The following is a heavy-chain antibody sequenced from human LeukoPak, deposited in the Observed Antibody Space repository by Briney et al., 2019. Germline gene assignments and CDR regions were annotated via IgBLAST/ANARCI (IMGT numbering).Heavy chain of an antibody. CDR3: ARAGPPDYYDSSGYYFDY. V-gene: IGHV1-46*01. Sequence: ASVKVSCKASGYTFTSYYMHWVRQAPGQGLEWMGIINPSGGSTSYAQKFQGRVTMTRDMSTSTVYMELSSLRSEDTAVYYCARAGPPDYYDSSGYYFDYWGQGTLVTVSS. CDR1: GYTFTSYY. CDR2: INPSGGST. D-gene: IGHD3-22*01. J-gene: IGHJ4*02.